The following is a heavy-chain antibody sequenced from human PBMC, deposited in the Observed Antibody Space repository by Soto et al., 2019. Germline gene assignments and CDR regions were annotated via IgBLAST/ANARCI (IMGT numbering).Heavy chain of an antibody. CDR3: ARDGGYCSGGSCLSFDY. CDR2: INPNSGGT. V-gene: IGHV1-2*02. J-gene: IGHJ4*02. CDR1: GYTFTGYY. D-gene: IGHD2-15*01. Sequence: ASVKVSCKASGYTFTGYYMHWVRQAPGQGLEWMGWINPNSGGTNYAQKFQGRVTMTRDTSISTAYMELSRLRSDDTAVYYCARDGGYCSGGSCLSFDYWGQGTLVTVSS.